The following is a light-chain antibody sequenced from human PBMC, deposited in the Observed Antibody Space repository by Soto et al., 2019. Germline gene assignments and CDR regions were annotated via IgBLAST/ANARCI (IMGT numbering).Light chain of an antibody. CDR1: QSLLHSNGYDY. J-gene: IGKJ4*01. Sequence: DIVMTQSPLSLTVTPGAPASISCRSSQSLLHSNGYDYLDWYLQKPGQSPPLLIYLGSNRADGVPDRCSGSGAGTDYTLKISRVEAEDVGVYYCIQALQTPGTFGGGTKVEIK. V-gene: IGKV2-28*01. CDR3: IQALQTPGT. CDR2: LGS.